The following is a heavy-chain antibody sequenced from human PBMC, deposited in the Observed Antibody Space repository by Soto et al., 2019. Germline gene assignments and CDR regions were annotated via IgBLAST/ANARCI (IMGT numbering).Heavy chain of an antibody. Sequence: SETLSLTCDVYGGAFSGYYWSWIRQPPGKGLEWIGEINHSGSTNYNPSLKRRVTISVDTSKNQFSLKLNSVTGADTAVYYCASVGDYFGSGTFRTPDFWGQGTLVTVSS. J-gene: IGHJ4*02. V-gene: IGHV4-34*01. CDR1: GGAFSGYY. CDR3: ASVGDYFGSGTFRTPDF. D-gene: IGHD3-10*01. CDR2: INHSGST.